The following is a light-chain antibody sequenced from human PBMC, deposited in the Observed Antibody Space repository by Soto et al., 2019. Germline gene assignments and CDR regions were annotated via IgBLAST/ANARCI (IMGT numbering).Light chain of an antibody. CDR1: QSVLYSSNNKNY. V-gene: IGKV4-1*01. Sequence: DIVMTQSPDSLAVSLGERATINCKSSQSVLYSSNNKNYLAWYQHKPGQPPKLLIYWASTRESGVPDRFSGSGSGTDFTLTISSLQAEDVAVYYCQQYYDIPHTFGQGTKLEIK. CDR3: QQYYDIPHT. CDR2: WAS. J-gene: IGKJ2*01.